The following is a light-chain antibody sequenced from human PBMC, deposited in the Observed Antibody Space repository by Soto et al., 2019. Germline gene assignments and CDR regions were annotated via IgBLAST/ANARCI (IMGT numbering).Light chain of an antibody. J-gene: IGKJ3*01. CDR1: QSVSSSY. CDR2: GAS. CDR3: KQYSRSRVT. V-gene: IGKV3-20*01. Sequence: EIVLTQSPGTLSLSPGERATLSCRASQSVSSSYLAWYQQKPGQAPRLLIYGASSRATGIPDRFSGSGSGTDFYVTIKRMEHEDFAVYYCKQYSRSRVTLGPGKKVDI.